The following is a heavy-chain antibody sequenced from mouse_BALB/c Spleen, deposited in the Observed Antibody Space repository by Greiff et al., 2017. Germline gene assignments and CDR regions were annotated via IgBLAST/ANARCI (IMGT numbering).Heavy chain of an antibody. CDR1: GYSITSGYY. CDR2: ISYDGSN. V-gene: IGHV3-6*02. CDR3: AKITTVVAVDYFDY. D-gene: IGHD1-1*01. Sequence: DVQLQESGPGLVKPSQSLFLTCSVTGYSITSGYYWNWIRQFPGNKLEWMGYISYDGSNNYNPSLKNRISITRDTSKNQFFLKLNSVTTEDTATYYCAKITTVVAVDYFDYWGQGTTLTVSS. J-gene: IGHJ2*01.